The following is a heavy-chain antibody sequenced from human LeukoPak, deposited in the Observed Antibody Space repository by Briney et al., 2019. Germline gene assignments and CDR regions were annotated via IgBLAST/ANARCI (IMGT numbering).Heavy chain of an antibody. J-gene: IGHJ3*02. CDR3: VREEVVAGAFDI. Sequence: SQTLSLTCTVSGGSISSGDYYWSWIRQPPGKGLEWIGYIYYSGSTYYNPSLKSRVTISVDTSKNQFSLKLSSVTAADTAVYYCVREEVVAGAFDIWGQGTMVTVSS. D-gene: IGHD2-21*01. CDR2: IYYSGST. CDR1: GGSISSGDYY. V-gene: IGHV4-30-4*01.